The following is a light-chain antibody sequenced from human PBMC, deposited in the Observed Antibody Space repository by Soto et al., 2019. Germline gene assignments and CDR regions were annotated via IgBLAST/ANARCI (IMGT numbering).Light chain of an antibody. V-gene: IGKV3-20*01. Sequence: EIVLTQSPGTLSLSPGERATLSCRASQSASSDFFAWYQQKPGQPPRLLIYGASTRATGIPDRFSGSGSGTDFTLIISRLEPEDSGMYYCQQYGSSPWTFGQGTKVEIK. CDR2: GAS. CDR1: QSASSDF. J-gene: IGKJ1*01. CDR3: QQYGSSPWT.